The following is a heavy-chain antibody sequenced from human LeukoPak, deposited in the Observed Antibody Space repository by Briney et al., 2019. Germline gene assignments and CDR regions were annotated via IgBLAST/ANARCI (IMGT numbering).Heavy chain of an antibody. CDR3: ARRGGSGWYHDY. Sequence: PSETLSLTCTVSGGSISRSNYFWGWIRQPPGKGXXWIGSISYIGNTYYNPSLESRLAISVDTSRNQFSLKLSSVTAADTAVYYCARRGGSGWYHDYWGQGTLVTVSS. CDR2: ISYIGNT. D-gene: IGHD6-19*01. V-gene: IGHV4-39*01. CDR1: GGSISRSNYF. J-gene: IGHJ4*02.